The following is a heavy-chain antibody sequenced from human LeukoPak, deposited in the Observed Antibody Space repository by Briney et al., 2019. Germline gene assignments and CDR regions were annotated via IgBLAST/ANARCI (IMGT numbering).Heavy chain of an antibody. D-gene: IGHD6-19*01. J-gene: IGHJ3*02. CDR2: IHYTGST. V-gene: IGHV4-59*12. Sequence: SETLSLTCTVSGGSISSYYWSWIGQSPGKGLECIGYIHYTGSTNYNPSLKSRVTISVETSKNQFSLKLSSVTAADTAVYYCARGLWGWLVPPWAFDIWGQGTMVTVSS. CDR3: ARGLWGWLVPPWAFDI. CDR1: GGSISSYY.